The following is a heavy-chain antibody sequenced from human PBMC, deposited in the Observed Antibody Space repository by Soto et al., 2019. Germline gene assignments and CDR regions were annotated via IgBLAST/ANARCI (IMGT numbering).Heavy chain of an antibody. Sequence: LGESLKISCKGSGYSFTSYWISWVRQMPGKGLEWMGRIDPSDSYTNYSPSFQGHVTISADKSISTAYLQWSSLKASDTAMYYCARLVRYNWNQNYYYYGMDVWGQGTTVTVSS. J-gene: IGHJ6*02. D-gene: IGHD1-20*01. CDR1: GYSFTSYW. V-gene: IGHV5-10-1*01. CDR2: IDPSDSYT. CDR3: ARLVRYNWNQNYYYYGMDV.